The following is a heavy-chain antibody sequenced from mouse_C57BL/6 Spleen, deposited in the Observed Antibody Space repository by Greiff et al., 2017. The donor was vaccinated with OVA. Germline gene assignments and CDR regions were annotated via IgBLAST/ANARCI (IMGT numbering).Heavy chain of an antibody. Sequence: QVQLQQPGAELVKPGASVKLSCKASGYTFTSYWMHWVKQRPGQGLEWIGMIHPNSGSTNYNEKFKSKATLTVDKSSITAYMQLSSLTSGVSAVYYCARELLLRSYFYDAMDYWGQGTSVTVSS. J-gene: IGHJ4*01. CDR1: GYTFTSYW. D-gene: IGHD1-1*01. CDR2: IHPNSGST. V-gene: IGHV1-64*01. CDR3: ARELLLRSYFYDAMDY.